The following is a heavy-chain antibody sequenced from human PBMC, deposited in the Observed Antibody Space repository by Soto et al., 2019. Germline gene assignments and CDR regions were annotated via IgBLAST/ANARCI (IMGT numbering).Heavy chain of an antibody. V-gene: IGHV3-23*01. CDR1: GFTFSSYA. CDR3: AKDLRESWAVTTPMITDAFDI. Sequence: GGSLRLSCAASGFTFSSYAMSWVRQAPGKGLEWVSAISGSGGSTYYADSVKGRFTISRDNSKNTLYLQMNSLRAEDTAVYYCAKDLRESWAVTTPMITDAFDIWGQGTMVTVSS. J-gene: IGHJ3*02. CDR2: ISGSGGST. D-gene: IGHD4-17*01.